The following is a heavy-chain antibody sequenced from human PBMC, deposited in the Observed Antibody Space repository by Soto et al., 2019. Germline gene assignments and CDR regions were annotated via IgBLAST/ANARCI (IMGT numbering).Heavy chain of an antibody. CDR1: GFTFTNAW. CDR2: IKSKTDGEAT. D-gene: IGHD2-21*02. J-gene: IGHJ4*02. Sequence: EVHLVDSGGGLVKPGWSLTLSCAASGFTFTNAWMSWVRQAPGKGLEWVGRIKSKTDGEATDYAAPVKGRFTISRDDSKNTMYLQMNSLQIEDTAVYYCTLHIVVVTSIHNYFNYWGQGTLVTVSS. CDR3: TLHIVVVTSIHNYFNY. V-gene: IGHV3-15*01.